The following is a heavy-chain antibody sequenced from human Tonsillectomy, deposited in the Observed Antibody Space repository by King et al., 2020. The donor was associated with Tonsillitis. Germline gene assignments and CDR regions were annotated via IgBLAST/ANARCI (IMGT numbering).Heavy chain of an antibody. Sequence: VQLVESGGGVVQPGRSLRLSCAASGFTFSSYGMHWVRQAPGKGLEWVAVISYDGSNKYYADSVKGRFTISRDNSKNTLYLQMNSLRAEDTAVYYCAKEMGRHRADFWSGYRYYYGMDVWGQGTTVTVSS. CDR2: ISYDGSNK. CDR3: AKEMGRHRADFWSGYRYYYGMDV. CDR1: GFTFSSYG. J-gene: IGHJ6*02. D-gene: IGHD3-3*01. V-gene: IGHV3-30*18.